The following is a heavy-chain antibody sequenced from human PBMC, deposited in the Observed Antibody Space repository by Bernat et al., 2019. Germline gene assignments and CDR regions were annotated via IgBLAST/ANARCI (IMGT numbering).Heavy chain of an antibody. V-gene: IGHV3-30*18. CDR2: ISYDGSNK. D-gene: IGHD6-19*01. Sequence: QVQLVESGGGVVQPGRSLRLSCAASGFTFSSYGMHWVRQAPGKGLEWVAVISYDGSNKYYADSVKGRFTISRDNSKNTLYLQMNSLRSEDTAVHYCAKDLIVGGWGALDCWGQGTLVTVSS. J-gene: IGHJ4*02. CDR1: GFTFSSYG. CDR3: AKDLIVGGWGALDC.